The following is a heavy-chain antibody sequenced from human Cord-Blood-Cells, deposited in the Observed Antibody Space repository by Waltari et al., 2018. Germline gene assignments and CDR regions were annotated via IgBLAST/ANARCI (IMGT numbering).Heavy chain of an antibody. CDR3: ARSRGYSYGDAFDI. D-gene: IGHD5-18*01. V-gene: IGHV3-53*01. Sequence: EVQLVESGGGLIQPGGSLRLSCAASGFTVSSNYMSWVRQAPGKGLEWVSVIYSGGSTYDADSVKGRFTISRDNSKNTLYLQMNSLRAEDTAVYYCARSRGYSYGDAFDIWGQGTMVTVSS. J-gene: IGHJ3*02. CDR1: GFTVSSNY. CDR2: IYSGGST.